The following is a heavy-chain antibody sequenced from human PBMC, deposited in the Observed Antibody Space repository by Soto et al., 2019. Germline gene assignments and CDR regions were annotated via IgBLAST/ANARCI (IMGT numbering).Heavy chain of an antibody. V-gene: IGHV4-34*01. Sequence: SETLSLTCAVYGGSFSGYYWSWIRQPPGKGLEWIGEINHSGSTNYNPSLKSRVTISVDTSKNQFSLKLSSVTAADTAVYYCARGTLRKSGYLYYFDYWGQGTLVTVSS. CDR2: INHSGST. CDR1: GGSFSGYY. D-gene: IGHD3-3*01. J-gene: IGHJ4*02. CDR3: ARGTLRKSGYLYYFDY.